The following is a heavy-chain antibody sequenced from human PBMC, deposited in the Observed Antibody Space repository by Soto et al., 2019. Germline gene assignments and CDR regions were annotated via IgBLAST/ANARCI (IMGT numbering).Heavy chain of an antibody. CDR2: ISHSGST. CDR1: GGSFSGYY. J-gene: IGHJ3*02. V-gene: IGHV4-34*01. D-gene: IGHD3-22*01. CDR3: ARGSTYYYDSSGYFGSDAFDI. Sequence: QVQLQQWGAGLLKPSETLSLTCAVYGGSFSGYYWSWIRQPPGKGLEWIGEISHSGSTNYNPSLKSRVTISVDTSKNQFSLKLSSVTAADTAVYYCARGSTYYYDSSGYFGSDAFDIWGQGTMVTVSS.